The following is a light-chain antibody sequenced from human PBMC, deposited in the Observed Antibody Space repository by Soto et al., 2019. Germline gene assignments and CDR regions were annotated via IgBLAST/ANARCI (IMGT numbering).Light chain of an antibody. CDR2: TNN. CDR3: ATWDDSLSGVV. Sequence: QSVLTQPPSASGTPGQRVTISCSGSSSNTGSNYVYWYQQLPGTAPKLLIYTNNQRPSGVPDRFSGSKSGTSASLAISGLRSDDEADYYCATWDDSLSGVVFGGGTKLTVL. CDR1: SSNTGSNY. J-gene: IGLJ2*01. V-gene: IGLV1-47*01.